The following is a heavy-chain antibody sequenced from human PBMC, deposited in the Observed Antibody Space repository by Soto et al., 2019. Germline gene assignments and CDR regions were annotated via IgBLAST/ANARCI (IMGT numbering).Heavy chain of an antibody. CDR1: GFTFSNAW. V-gene: IGHV3-15*01. CDR3: AARNPTLRDDY. CDR2: IKSKTDGRTT. Sequence: GGSLRLSCAASGFTFSNAWMSWVRQAPGKGLEWVGRIKSKTDGRTTDYAAPVKGRFTISRDDSKNTLYLQMNSLKTEDTAVYYCAARNPTLRDDYWGQGTLVTVSS. J-gene: IGHJ4*02.